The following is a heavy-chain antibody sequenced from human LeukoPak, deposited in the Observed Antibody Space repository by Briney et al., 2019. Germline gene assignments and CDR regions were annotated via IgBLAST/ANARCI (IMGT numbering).Heavy chain of an antibody. Sequence: PSETLSLTCIVSGDSINNYYWSWIRQPPGKGLEWIGYIYYSGSTYYNPSLKSRVTISVDTSKNQFSLKLSSVTAADTAVYYCARDPDTMVAAFDIWGQGTMVTVSS. CDR3: ARDPDTMVAAFDI. CDR2: IYYSGST. CDR1: GDSINNYY. V-gene: IGHV4-30-4*01. D-gene: IGHD3-10*01. J-gene: IGHJ3*02.